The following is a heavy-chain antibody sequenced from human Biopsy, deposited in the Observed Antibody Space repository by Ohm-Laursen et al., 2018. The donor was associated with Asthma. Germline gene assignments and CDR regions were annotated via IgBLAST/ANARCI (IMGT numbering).Heavy chain of an antibody. D-gene: IGHD1-14*01. CDR3: ARNAGAGTFDY. V-gene: IGHV1-3*04. CDR2: VNTASQDT. Sequence: SVKVSCKTSGYTFNRYIMHWVRQAPGQRLEWMGLVNTASQDTVYSQKFQGRVSITRDTSASSAYMELSSLNFADTAVYYCARNAGAGTFDYWGQGTLVTVSS. J-gene: IGHJ4*02. CDR1: GYTFNRYI.